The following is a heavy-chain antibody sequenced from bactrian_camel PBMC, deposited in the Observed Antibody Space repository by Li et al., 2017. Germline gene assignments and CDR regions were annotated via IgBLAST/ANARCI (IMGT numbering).Heavy chain of an antibody. CDR1: GFTFSNNI. Sequence: HVQLVESGGGLVQPGGSLRLSCAASGFTFSNNIISWVRQHPGKELEWVANICADYGATHYADSVKGRFTISRDNAKNTLYLQLNSLKTEDTAMYYCAKVENLWVDHTDWGQGTQVTVS. CDR3: AKVENLWVDHTD. CDR2: ICADYGAT. D-gene: IGHD3*01. V-gene: IGHV3-2*01. J-gene: IGHJ4*01.